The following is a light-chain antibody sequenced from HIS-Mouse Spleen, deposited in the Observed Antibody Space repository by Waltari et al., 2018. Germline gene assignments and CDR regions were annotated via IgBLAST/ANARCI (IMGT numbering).Light chain of an antibody. CDR1: SLRSYY. Sequence: SSELTQDPAVSVALGQTVRITCQGDSLRSYYASRYQQKPGQAPVLVIYGKNNRPSGFPARFAGPSSGNTASLTITGAQAEDEADYYCNSRDSSGNHVVFGGGTKLTVL. J-gene: IGLJ2*01. V-gene: IGLV3-19*01. CDR3: NSRDSSGNHVV. CDR2: GKN.